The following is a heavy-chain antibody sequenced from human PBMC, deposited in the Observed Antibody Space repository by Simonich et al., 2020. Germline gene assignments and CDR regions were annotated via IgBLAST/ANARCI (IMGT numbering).Heavy chain of an antibody. V-gene: IGHV3-21*01. J-gene: IGHJ3*02. D-gene: IGHD3-16*01. CDR3: AREQARGGAFDI. CDR1: GFTFSSDS. CDR2: INSSSSYI. Sequence: EVQLVESGGGLVKPGGSLRLSCAASGFTFSSDSMNWVRQAPGEWLECVSSINSSSSYIYYADSVKGRFTISRDNAKNSLYLQMNSLRAEDTAVYYCAREQARGGAFDIWGQGTMVTVSS.